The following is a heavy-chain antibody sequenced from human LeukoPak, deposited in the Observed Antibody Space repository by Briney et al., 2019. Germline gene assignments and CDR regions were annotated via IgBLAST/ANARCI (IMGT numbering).Heavy chain of an antibody. CDR2: INPSGGST. D-gene: IGHD6-19*01. Sequence: ASVKVSCTASGYTFTSYYMHWVRQAPGQGPEWMGIINPSGGSTSYAQKFQGRVTMTRDMSTSTVYMELSSLRSEDTAVYYCAREGVAVADHWGQGTLVTVSS. CDR3: AREGVAVADH. V-gene: IGHV1-46*01. CDR1: GYTFTSYY. J-gene: IGHJ5*02.